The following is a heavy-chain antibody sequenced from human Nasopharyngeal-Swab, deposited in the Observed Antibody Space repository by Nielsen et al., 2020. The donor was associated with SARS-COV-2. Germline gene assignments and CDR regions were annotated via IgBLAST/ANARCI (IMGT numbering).Heavy chain of an antibody. V-gene: IGHV3-21*01. CDR3: ARVSSSGWDRGYFDY. J-gene: IGHJ4*02. CDR1: GLNFSSYR. Sequence: LTCAASGLNFSSYRMNWVREAEGKGLEWVSSISSSSSYIYYADSVKGRFTISRDNAKNSLYLQMNSLRVEDTAVYYCARVSSSGWDRGYFDYWGQGTLVTVSS. CDR2: ISSSSSYI. D-gene: IGHD6-19*01.